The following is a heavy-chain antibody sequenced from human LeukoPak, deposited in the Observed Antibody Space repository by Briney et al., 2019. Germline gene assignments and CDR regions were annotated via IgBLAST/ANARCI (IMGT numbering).Heavy chain of an antibody. CDR3: VRSYYYDSYYFDY. V-gene: IGHV4-38-2*01. J-gene: IGHJ4*02. CDR1: GYSISNGYR. Sequence: SETLSLTCAVSGYSISNGYRWGWIRQPPGKGLEWIGTIYHSGTTYNDPSLKSRVTISVDTSKNQFSLKLSSVTAADTAVYYCVRSYYYDSYYFDYWGQGTLVTVSS. CDR2: IYHSGTT. D-gene: IGHD3-22*01.